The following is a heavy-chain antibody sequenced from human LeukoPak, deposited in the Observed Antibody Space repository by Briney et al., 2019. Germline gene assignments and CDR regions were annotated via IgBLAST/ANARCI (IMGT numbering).Heavy chain of an antibody. D-gene: IGHD1-14*01. J-gene: IGHJ4*02. Sequence: ASVKVSCKASGYTFTSYYIHWVRQAPGQGLEWMGLINPVGGSTSYAQKLQGRVSMTRDTSTNTVYMELSSLRSEDTAVYYCAATDRKDYFDYWGQGTLVTVSS. CDR1: GYTFTSYY. CDR2: INPVGGST. CDR3: AATDRKDYFDY. V-gene: IGHV1-46*04.